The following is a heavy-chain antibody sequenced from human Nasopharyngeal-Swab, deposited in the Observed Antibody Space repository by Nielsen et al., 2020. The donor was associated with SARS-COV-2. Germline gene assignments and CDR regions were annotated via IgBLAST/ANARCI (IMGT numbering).Heavy chain of an antibody. CDR1: GYTFTSYG. J-gene: IGHJ6*02. Sequence: ASVKVSCKASGYTFTSYGISWVRQAPGQGLEWMGWISAYNGNTNYAQKLQGRVTMTTDTSTSTAYMELRSLRSDDMAVYYCARLYCGGDCSYYYYHGMDVWGQGTTVTVSS. V-gene: IGHV1-18*03. CDR3: ARLYCGGDCSYYYYHGMDV. CDR2: ISAYNGNT. D-gene: IGHD2-21*02.